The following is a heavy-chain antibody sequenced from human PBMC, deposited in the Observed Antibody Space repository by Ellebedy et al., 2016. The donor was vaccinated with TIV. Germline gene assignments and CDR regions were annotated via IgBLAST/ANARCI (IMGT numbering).Heavy chain of an antibody. CDR2: INPNSGVT. Sequence: ASVKVSCXASGYTFTGHYTHWVRQAPGQGPEWVGCINPNSGVTAYPPKFQGRVTVTRDTSVSIVSMDLSSLRSDDTALYYCAREMLGDNKSFDYWGQGTLVTVSS. J-gene: IGHJ4*02. CDR3: AREMLGDNKSFDY. V-gene: IGHV1-2*02. D-gene: IGHD1-26*01. CDR1: GYTFTGHY.